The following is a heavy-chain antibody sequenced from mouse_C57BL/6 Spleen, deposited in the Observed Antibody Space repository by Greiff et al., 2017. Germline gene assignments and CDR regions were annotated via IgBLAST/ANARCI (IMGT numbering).Heavy chain of an antibody. J-gene: IGHJ2*01. CDR1: GYTFTSYG. CDR2: IYPRSGNT. V-gene: IGHV1-81*01. CDR3: ARASSGYHY. D-gene: IGHD3-2*02. Sequence: VKLVESGAELARPGASVKLSCKASGYTFTSYGISWVKQRTGQGLEWIGEIYPRSGNTYYNEKFKGKATLTADKSSSTAYMELRSLTSEDSAVYFCARASSGYHYWGQGTTLTVSS.